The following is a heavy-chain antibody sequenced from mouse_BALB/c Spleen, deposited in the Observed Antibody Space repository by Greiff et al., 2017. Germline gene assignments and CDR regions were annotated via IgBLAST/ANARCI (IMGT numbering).Heavy chain of an antibody. V-gene: IGHV5-4*02. D-gene: IGHD2-3*01. CDR1: GFTFSDYY. Sequence: EVQVVESGGGLVKPGGSLKLSCAASGFTFSDYYMYWVRQTPEKRLEWVATISDGGSYTYYPDSVKGRFTISRDNAKNNLYLQMSSLKSEDTAMYYCARDINGYYVGGFAYWGQGTLVTVSA. CDR2: ISDGGSYT. J-gene: IGHJ3*01. CDR3: ARDINGYYVGGFAY.